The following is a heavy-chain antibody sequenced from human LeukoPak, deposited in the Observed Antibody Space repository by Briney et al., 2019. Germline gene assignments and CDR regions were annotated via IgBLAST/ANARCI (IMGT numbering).Heavy chain of an antibody. J-gene: IGHJ5*02. D-gene: IGHD2-2*01. CDR3: ARVSIVVVPGSNWFDP. V-gene: IGHV3-7*01. Sequence: HPGGSLRLSCAASGFTFSSYWMTWVRQAPGKGLEWMANIKQDGSEKYYVDSVKGRFTISRDNAKNSLYLQMNSLRAEGTAIYYCARVSIVVVPGSNWFDPWGQGTLATVSS. CDR2: IKQDGSEK. CDR1: GFTFSSYW.